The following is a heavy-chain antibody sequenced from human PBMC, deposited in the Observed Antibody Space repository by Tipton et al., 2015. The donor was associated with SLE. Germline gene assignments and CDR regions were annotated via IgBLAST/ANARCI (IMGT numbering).Heavy chain of an antibody. CDR3: ATVKVPSDPRPYFYMDV. Sequence: TLSLTCTVSGGSISSGSYYWSWIRQPAGKGLEWIGHIYTSGTTYYNPSLKSRVTISVDTSKKQFYMQLASVTGADAAVYYCATVKVPSDPRPYFYMDVWGKGTTVTVSS. D-gene: IGHD3-10*01. J-gene: IGHJ6*03. CDR2: IYTSGTT. V-gene: IGHV4-61*09. CDR1: GGSISSGSYY.